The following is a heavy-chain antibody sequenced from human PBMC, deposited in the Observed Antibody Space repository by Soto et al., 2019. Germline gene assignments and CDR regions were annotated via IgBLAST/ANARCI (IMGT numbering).Heavy chain of an antibody. CDR1: GDSVSTYY. Sequence: QVQLQESGPGLVKPSETLSIPCTVSGDSVSTYYGTWIRQHPGKRREWNGYIYNSATTKYNPSLKSRVTISVNTSKNQVSLKVSSVTTADTAVYYCAGGRFDFIWGSPAPYRDYWGQGALVTVSS. CDR2: IYNSATT. CDR3: AGGRFDFIWGSPAPYRDY. D-gene: IGHD3-16*01. J-gene: IGHJ4*02. V-gene: IGHV4-59*02.